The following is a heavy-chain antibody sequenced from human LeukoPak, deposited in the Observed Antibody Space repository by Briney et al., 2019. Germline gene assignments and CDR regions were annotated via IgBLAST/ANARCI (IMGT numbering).Heavy chain of an antibody. V-gene: IGHV3-74*01. Sequence: GGSLRLSCAASGFTFSRYWMHWVRQAPGEGLVWVSRIDEHGSTTDYADSVEGRFTIYRDNAKNTLYLQMNSLRVEDTAVYYCARAGVAAAGPFDYWGQGTLVTVSS. D-gene: IGHD6-13*01. CDR3: ARAGVAAAGPFDY. J-gene: IGHJ4*02. CDR1: GFTFSRYW. CDR2: IDEHGSTT.